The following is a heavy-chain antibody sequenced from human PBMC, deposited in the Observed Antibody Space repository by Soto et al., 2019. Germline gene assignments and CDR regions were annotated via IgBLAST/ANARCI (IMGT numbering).Heavy chain of an antibody. V-gene: IGHV4-59*08. CDR3: ARQVQVVVEEDFYFDY. D-gene: IGHD2-15*01. CDR1: GGSISSYY. CDR2: IYYSGST. Sequence: PSETLSLTCTVSGGSISSYYWSWIRQPPGKGLEWIGYIYYSGSTNYNPSLKSRVTISVDTSKNQFSLKLSSVTAADTAVYYCARQVQVVVEEDFYFDYWGQGTLVIVSS. J-gene: IGHJ4*02.